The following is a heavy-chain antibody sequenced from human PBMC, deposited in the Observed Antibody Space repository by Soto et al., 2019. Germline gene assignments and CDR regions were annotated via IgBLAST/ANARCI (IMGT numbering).Heavy chain of an antibody. CDR1: GFTFSSYA. J-gene: IGHJ6*02. V-gene: IGHV3-23*01. Sequence: PGGSLRLSCAASGFTFSSYAMSWVRQAPGKGLEWVSAVSSSGSSTYHADSVKGRFTISRDNAENTLYLQMNSLRAEDTAVYYCARGGLQHALDVWGQGSTVTVSS. D-gene: IGHD6-13*01. CDR3: ARGGLQHALDV. CDR2: VSSSGSST.